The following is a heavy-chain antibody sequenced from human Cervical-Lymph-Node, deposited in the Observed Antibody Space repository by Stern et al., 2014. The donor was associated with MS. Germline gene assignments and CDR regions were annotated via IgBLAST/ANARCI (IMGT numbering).Heavy chain of an antibody. CDR1: GFTFSTYA. CDR3: ARGGRGVGLEY. CDR2: VSNDGTQR. V-gene: IGHV3-30-3*01. J-gene: IGHJ4*02. Sequence: VQLVQSGGGVVQPGRSLSLSCVASGFTFSTYAMHWVRQAPGKGLEWVAIVSNDGTQRNSTDSVKARFTISRDNSKNTLYLHMNSLRDEDTAVYFCARGGRGVGLEYWGQGALVTVSS. D-gene: IGHD3-10*01.